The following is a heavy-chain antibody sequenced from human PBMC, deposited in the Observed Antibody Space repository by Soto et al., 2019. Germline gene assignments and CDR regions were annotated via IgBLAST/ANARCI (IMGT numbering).Heavy chain of an antibody. V-gene: IGHV1-2*04. J-gene: IGHJ4*02. CDR3: ARSLKRLVPDFDY. D-gene: IGHD6-13*01. CDR2: INPNSGGT. CDR1: GYTFTGYY. Sequence: ASVKVSCKASGYTFTGYYMHWVRQAPGQGLEWMGWINPNSGGTNYAQKFQGWVTMTRDTSISTAYMELSRLRSDDTAVYYCARSLKRLVPDFDYWGQGTLVTVSS.